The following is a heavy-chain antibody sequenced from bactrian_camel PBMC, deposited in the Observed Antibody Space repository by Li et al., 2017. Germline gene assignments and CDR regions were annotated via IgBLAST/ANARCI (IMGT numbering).Heavy chain of an antibody. CDR2: IHGDGST. CDR1: GATQDIGC. D-gene: IGHD5*01. V-gene: IGHV3S53*01. Sequence: VQLVESGGGSVQAGRSLRLSCVASGATQDIGCMGWFRQAPGKEREGVASIHGDGSTSYADSVKGRFTISKDNAKNTLYLQMNSLKPEDTGMYYCAADPRGAVRLTGSLGLGSSRAGGPRSPSP. J-gene: IGHJ4*01.